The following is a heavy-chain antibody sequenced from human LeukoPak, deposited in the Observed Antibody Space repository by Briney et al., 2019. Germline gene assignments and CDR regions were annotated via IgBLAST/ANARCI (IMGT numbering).Heavy chain of an antibody. CDR1: GFTFSSYS. CDR2: ISSSSSYI. J-gene: IGHJ4*02. Sequence: PGGSLRLSCAASGFTFSSYSMNWVRQAPGKGLEWVSSISSSSSYIYYADSVKGRFTTSRDNAKNSLYLQMNSLRAEDTAVYYCARDRGWLRLNDYWGQETLVTVSS. V-gene: IGHV3-21*01. D-gene: IGHD5-12*01. CDR3: ARDRGWLRLNDY.